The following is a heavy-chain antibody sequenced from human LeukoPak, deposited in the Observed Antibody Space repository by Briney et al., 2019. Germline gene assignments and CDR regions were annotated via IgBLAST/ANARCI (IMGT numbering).Heavy chain of an antibody. CDR3: ARSIFSSSYYDFWSGYRQSYYFDY. J-gene: IGHJ4*02. CDR2: ISAYSGDT. D-gene: IGHD3-3*01. V-gene: IGHV1-18*01. Sequence: ASVKVSCKASGYTFTSYGISWVRQAPGQGLEWMGWISAYSGDTNYAQKFQGRATMTTDTSTSTAYMELRSLRSDGTAVYYCARSIFSSSYYDFWSGYRQSYYFDYWGQGTLVTVSS. CDR1: GYTFTSYG.